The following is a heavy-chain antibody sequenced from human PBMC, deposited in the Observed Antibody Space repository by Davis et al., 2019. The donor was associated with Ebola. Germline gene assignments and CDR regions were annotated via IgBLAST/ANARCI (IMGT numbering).Heavy chain of an antibody. J-gene: IGHJ4*02. V-gene: IGHV3-23*01. CDR3: AKGTAMVFGEFDY. CDR1: GFTFSSYA. D-gene: IGHD5-18*01. Sequence: GESLKISCAASGFTFSSYAMSWVRQAPGKGLEWVSAISSSSSYIYYADSVKGRFTISRDNAKNTLYLQMNSLRAEDTAVYYCAKGTAMVFGEFDYWGQGTLVTVSS. CDR2: ISSSSSYI.